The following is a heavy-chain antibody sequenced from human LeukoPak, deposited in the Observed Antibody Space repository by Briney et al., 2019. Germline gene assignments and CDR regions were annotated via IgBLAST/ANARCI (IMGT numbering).Heavy chain of an antibody. CDR2: IYYSGST. CDR3: ARVQSYYGSGSYYTKTSPFDY. CDR1: GGSISSYY. V-gene: IGHV4-59*01. D-gene: IGHD3-10*01. Sequence: SETLSLTCTVSGGSISSYYWSWIRQPPGKGLEWIGYIYYSGSTNYNPSLKSRVTISVDTSKNQFSLKLSSVTAADTAVYYCARVQSYYGSGSYYTKTSPFDYWGQGTLVTVSS. J-gene: IGHJ4*02.